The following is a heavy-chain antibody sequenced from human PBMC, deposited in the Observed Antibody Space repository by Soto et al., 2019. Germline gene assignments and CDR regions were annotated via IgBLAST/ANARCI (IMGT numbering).Heavy chain of an antibody. Sequence: QVQLQESGPGLVKPSETLSLTCTVSGGSISSYYWNWIRQPPGKELEWIGYIYYSGSTNYNPSLKSRVTISVDTSKNQFSLKLSSVTAADTAVYYCASFSGWTIFDYWGQGTLVTVSS. V-gene: IGHV4-59*01. D-gene: IGHD6-19*01. CDR1: GGSISSYY. CDR3: ASFSGWTIFDY. CDR2: IYYSGST. J-gene: IGHJ4*02.